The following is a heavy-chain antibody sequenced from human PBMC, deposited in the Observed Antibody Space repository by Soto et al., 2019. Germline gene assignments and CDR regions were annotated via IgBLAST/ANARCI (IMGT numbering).Heavy chain of an antibody. CDR2: INAGNGNT. J-gene: IGHJ4*02. D-gene: IGHD2-15*01. V-gene: IGHV1-3*05. CDR3: ARGVGDSAPDY. Sequence: QVQLVQSGAEEKKPGASVKVSCKASGYTFTSYAMHWVRQAPGQRLEWMGWINAGNGNTKYSQKFQGRVTITRDTSASRAYMELSSLRSEDTAVYYCARGVGDSAPDYWGQGTLVTVSS. CDR1: GYTFTSYA.